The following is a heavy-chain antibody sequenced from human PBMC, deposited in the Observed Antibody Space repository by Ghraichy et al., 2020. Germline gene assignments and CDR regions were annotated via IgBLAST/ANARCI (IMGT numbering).Heavy chain of an antibody. CDR3: ARYYYASGLDV. Sequence: GGSLRLSCAASGFTFSSYDMHWGRQDTGKGLEWVSAIGTAGDAYYAGSVKGRFTISRENAKNSLYLQMNSLRAGDTAVYFCARYYYASGLDVWGQGTTVTVAS. D-gene: IGHD3-10*01. V-gene: IGHV3-13*01. J-gene: IGHJ6*02. CDR2: IGTAGDA. CDR1: GFTFSSYD.